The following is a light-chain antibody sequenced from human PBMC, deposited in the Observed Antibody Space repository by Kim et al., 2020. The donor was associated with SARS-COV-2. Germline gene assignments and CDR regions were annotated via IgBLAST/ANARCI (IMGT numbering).Light chain of an antibody. Sequence: EIVLTQSPGTLSLSPGERATLSCRASQSVSSSYLAWYQQKPGQAPRLLIYGASSRATGIPDRFSGSGSGTDFTLTISRLEPEDFAVYYCQQYCSSPPWTFGQGTPVDIK. CDR3: QQYCSSPPWT. V-gene: IGKV3-20*01. CDR2: GAS. J-gene: IGKJ1*01. CDR1: QSVSSSY.